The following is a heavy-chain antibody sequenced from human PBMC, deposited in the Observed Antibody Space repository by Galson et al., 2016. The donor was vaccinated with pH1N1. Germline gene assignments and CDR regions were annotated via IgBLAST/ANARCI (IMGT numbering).Heavy chain of an antibody. J-gene: IGHJ4*02. Sequence: SLRLSCAASQITFSDYAMSWVRQAPGKGLQWVSTISGSGASTYYAASVEGRFTISRDNSKSKLFLQLDRLRAEDTAVYYCAKFCSTFPFDYWGQGVLVVVSA. V-gene: IGHV3-23*01. CDR3: AKFCSTFPFDY. CDR1: QITFSDYA. D-gene: IGHD3-10*02. CDR2: ISGSGAST.